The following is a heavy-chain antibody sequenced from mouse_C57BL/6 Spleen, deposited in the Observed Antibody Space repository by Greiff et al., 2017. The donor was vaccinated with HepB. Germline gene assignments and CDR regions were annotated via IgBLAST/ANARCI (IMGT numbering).Heavy chain of an antibody. Sequence: EVKLQESGPGLVKPSQSLSLTCSVTGYSITSGYYWNWIRQFPGNKLEWMGYISYDGSNNYNPSLKNRISITRDTSKNQFFLKLNSVTTEDTATYYCARNDYGSSYVAWFAYWGQGTLVTVSA. V-gene: IGHV3-6*01. CDR2: ISYDGSN. CDR3: ARNDYGSSYVAWFAY. CDR1: GYSITSGYY. D-gene: IGHD1-1*01. J-gene: IGHJ3*01.